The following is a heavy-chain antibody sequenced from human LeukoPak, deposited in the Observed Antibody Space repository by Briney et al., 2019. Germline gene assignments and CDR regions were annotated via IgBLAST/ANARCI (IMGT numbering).Heavy chain of an antibody. CDR1: GGSINNVNW. J-gene: IGHJ6*04. D-gene: IGHD3-10*01. CDR3: ARWFGSGSYHTNYYYYGMDV. V-gene: IGHV4-4*02. Sequence: PSETLSLTCAVSGGSINNVNWWSWVRQPPGKGLEWIGEMYHTGITNYNPSLKSRVTMSVDRSKNQVSLKLSSVTAADTAVYYCARWFGSGSYHTNYYYYGMDVWGKGTTVTVSS. CDR2: MYHTGIT.